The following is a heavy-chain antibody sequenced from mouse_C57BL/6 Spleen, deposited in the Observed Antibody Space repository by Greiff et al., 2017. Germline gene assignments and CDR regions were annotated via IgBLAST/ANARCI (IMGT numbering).Heavy chain of an antibody. Sequence: EVKVVESGGGLVQPGGSLSLSCAASGFTFTDYYMSWVRQPPGKALAWLGFTRNKANGYTTEYSASVQGRFTISRDNPQIILYLQMNARIADDSSTYYCARYDDGYLYYAMDYWGQGTSVTVSS. CDR2: TRNKANGYTT. D-gene: IGHD2-3*01. CDR1: GFTFTDYY. J-gene: IGHJ4*01. V-gene: IGHV7-3*01. CDR3: ARYDDGYLYYAMDY.